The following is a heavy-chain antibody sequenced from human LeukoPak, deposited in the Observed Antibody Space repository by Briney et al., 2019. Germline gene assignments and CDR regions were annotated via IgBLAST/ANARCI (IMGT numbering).Heavy chain of an antibody. V-gene: IGHV1-2*02. J-gene: IGHJ5*02. CDR1: GYTFTGYY. Sequence: GASVKVSCKASGYTFTGYYMHWVRQAPGQGLEWMGWINPNSGGTNYAQKFQGRVTMTRDTSISTAYMELSRLRSDDTAVYYCARYRSDYDSLWFDPWGQGTLVTVSS. D-gene: IGHD3-22*01. CDR2: INPNSGGT. CDR3: ARYRSDYDSLWFDP.